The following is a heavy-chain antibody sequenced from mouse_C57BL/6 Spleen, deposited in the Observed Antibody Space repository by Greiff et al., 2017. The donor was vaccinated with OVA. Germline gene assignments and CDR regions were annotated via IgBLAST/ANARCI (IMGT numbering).Heavy chain of an antibody. CDR1: GYTFTSYW. CDR2: IYPGSGCT. D-gene: IGHD2-4*01. CDR3: ARLDDYDVRDY. J-gene: IGHJ2*01. Sequence: QVQLQQPGAELVKPGASVKMSCKASGYTFTSYWITWVKQRPGQGLEWLGDIYPGSGCTNYNEQFKSNATLTVDTSSSTAYMQLSSLTSEDSAVYYCARLDDYDVRDYWGQGTTLTVSS. V-gene: IGHV1-55*01.